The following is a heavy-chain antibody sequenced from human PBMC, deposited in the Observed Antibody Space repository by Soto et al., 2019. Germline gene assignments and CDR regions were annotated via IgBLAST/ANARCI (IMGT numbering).Heavy chain of an antibody. CDR1: GYTFTGYY. V-gene: IGHV1-2*04. Sequence: ASVTVSCKASGYTFTGYYMHWVRQAPGQGLEWMGWINPNSGGTNYAQKFQGWVTMTRDTSISTAYMELSRLRSDDTAVYYCARVEYGSGSYYFDYWGQGTLVTVS. J-gene: IGHJ4*02. CDR2: INPNSGGT. CDR3: ARVEYGSGSYYFDY. D-gene: IGHD3-10*01.